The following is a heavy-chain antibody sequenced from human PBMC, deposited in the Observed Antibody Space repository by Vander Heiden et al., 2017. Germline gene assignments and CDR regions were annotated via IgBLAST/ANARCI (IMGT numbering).Heavy chain of an antibody. Sequence: EVQLVESGGGLVQPGGSLRLSCAASGFTFSSYDMHWVRQATGKGLEWVSAIGTAGDTYYPGSVKGRFTISRENAKNSLYLQMNSLRAGDTAVYYCARGGVGATRLGAFDIWGQGTMVTVSS. D-gene: IGHD1-26*01. CDR2: IGTAGDT. CDR1: GFTFSSYD. CDR3: ARGGVGATRLGAFDI. J-gene: IGHJ3*02. V-gene: IGHV3-13*01.